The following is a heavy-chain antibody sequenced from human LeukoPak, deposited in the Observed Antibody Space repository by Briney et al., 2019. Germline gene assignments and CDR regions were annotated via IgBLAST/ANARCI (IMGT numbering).Heavy chain of an antibody. Sequence: GGSLRLSCAASGFTLSNAWMTWVRQAPGQGLEWVGRIKSKTDGATTDYAATVKGRFIISRDDSKRMLYLQMNSLKTEDTAMYYCALEFGQATDYWGQGTLVTVSS. CDR3: ALEFGQATDY. D-gene: IGHD3-3*01. V-gene: IGHV3-15*01. CDR2: IKSKTDGATT. CDR1: GFTLSNAW. J-gene: IGHJ4*02.